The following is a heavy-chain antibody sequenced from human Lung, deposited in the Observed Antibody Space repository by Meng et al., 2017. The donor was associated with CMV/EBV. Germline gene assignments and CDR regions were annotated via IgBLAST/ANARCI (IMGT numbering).Heavy chain of an antibody. CDR2: INHSGST. D-gene: IGHD3-16*01. CDR3: AGEQGAF. V-gene: IGHV4-34*01. J-gene: IGHJ4*02. Sequence: LRLSCAVYGGSFSGYYWSWIRQPPGKGLEWIGEINHSGSTNYNPSLKSRVTISVDTSKNQFSLKPSSVTAADTAVYYCAGEQGAFWGQGTLVTVSS. CDR1: GGSFSGYY.